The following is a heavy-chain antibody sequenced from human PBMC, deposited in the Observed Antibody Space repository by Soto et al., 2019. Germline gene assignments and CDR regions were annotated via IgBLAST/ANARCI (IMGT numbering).Heavy chain of an antibody. D-gene: IGHD2-21*02. CDR2: DYFTGTT. CDR1: GGSVSNGMYY. V-gene: IGHV4-61*01. Sequence: PSETLSLTCTVSGGSVSNGMYYWSWIRQPPGKGLEWIGNDYFTGTTTYNPSLKSRVPMSVETYKAQFFLKLTSVTAAATAVYSFARYWNNPDCRHLYYFDYWGRGTLVTVSS. CDR3: ARYWNNPDCRHLYYFDY. J-gene: IGHJ4*02.